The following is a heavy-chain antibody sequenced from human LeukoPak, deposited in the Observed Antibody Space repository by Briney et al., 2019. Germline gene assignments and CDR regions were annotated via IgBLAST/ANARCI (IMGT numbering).Heavy chain of an antibody. V-gene: IGHV1-24*01. CDR1: GYTLTELS. D-gene: IGHD4-17*01. CDR2: FDPEDGET. J-gene: IGHJ4*02. Sequence: ASVKVSCKVSGYTLTELSMHWVRQAPGKGLERMGGFDPEDGETIYAQKFQGRVTMTEDTSTDTAYMELSSLRSEDTAVYFCAKDVSPYGDYEAAAYWGQGTLVTVSS. CDR3: AKDVSPYGDYEAAAY.